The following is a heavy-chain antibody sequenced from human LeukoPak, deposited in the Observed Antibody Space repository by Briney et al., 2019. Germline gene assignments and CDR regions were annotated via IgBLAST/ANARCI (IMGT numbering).Heavy chain of an antibody. J-gene: IGHJ4*02. V-gene: IGHV4-59*01. Sequence: SGTLSLTCTVSGASISSYTWSWIRQPPGKGLEWIGYIYHSGSTNSDPSLKSRVTMSIDTSKNQFSLKLSSVTAADAAVYYCATDDYWGQGTLVTVSS. CDR1: GASISSYT. CDR3: ATDDY. CDR2: IYHSGST.